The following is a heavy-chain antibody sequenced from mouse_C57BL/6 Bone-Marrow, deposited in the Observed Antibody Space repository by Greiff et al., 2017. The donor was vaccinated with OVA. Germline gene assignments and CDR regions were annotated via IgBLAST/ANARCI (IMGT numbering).Heavy chain of an antibody. CDR3: ARDRDYGNYLFAY. V-gene: IGHV3-5*01. CDR1: GISITTGNYR. CDR2: IYYSGTI. Sequence: EVKLMESGPGLVKPSQTVFLTCTVTGISITTGNYRWSWIRQFPGNKLEWIGYIYYSGTITYNPSLTSRTTITRDTPKNQFFLEMNSLTAEDTATYYGARDRDYGNYLFAYWGQGTLVTVSA. J-gene: IGHJ3*01. D-gene: IGHD2-1*01.